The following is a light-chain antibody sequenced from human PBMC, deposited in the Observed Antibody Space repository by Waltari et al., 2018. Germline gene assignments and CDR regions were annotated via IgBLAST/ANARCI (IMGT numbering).Light chain of an antibody. J-gene: IGLJ2*01. Sequence: QSALTQPAFVSGSPGQSITISCTGTSSDVGGYNYFSWYQQHPGKAPKLMIYDVSNRPSGVSNRFAGSKSGNTASLTISGLQAEDEADYYCSSYTSSSSDVVFGGGTKLTVL. CDR3: SSYTSSSSDVV. V-gene: IGLV2-14*03. CDR1: SSDVGGYNY. CDR2: DVS.